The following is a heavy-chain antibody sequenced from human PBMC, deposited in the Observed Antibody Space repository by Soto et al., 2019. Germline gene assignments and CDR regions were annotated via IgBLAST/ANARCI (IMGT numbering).Heavy chain of an antibody. Sequence: GGSLRLSCTASGFTFGDYAMSWFRQAPGKGLEWVGFIRSKAYGGITEYAASVKGRFTISRDDSKSIAHLQMNSLKTEDTAVYYCTRGGSSWYFGYWGQGTLVTVSS. D-gene: IGHD6-13*01. CDR1: GFTFGDYA. J-gene: IGHJ4*02. CDR2: IRSKAYGGIT. V-gene: IGHV3-49*03. CDR3: TRGGSSWYFGY.